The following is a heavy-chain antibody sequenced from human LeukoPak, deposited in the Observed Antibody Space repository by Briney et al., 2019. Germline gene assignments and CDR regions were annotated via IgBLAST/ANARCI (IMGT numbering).Heavy chain of an antibody. CDR2: INWNGGST. D-gene: IGHD6-19*01. CDR1: GFTFDDYG. Sequence: GGSLRLSCAASGFTFDDYGMSWVRQAPGKGLEWVSGINWNGGSTGYADSVKGRFTISRDNAKNSLYLQMNSLRAEDTALYYCARVPGYSSGWYSFDIWGQGTMVTVSS. J-gene: IGHJ3*02. CDR3: ARVPGYSSGWYSFDI. V-gene: IGHV3-20*04.